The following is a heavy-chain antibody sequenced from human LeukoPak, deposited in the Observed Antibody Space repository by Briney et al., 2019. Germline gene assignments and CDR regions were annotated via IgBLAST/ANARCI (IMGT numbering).Heavy chain of an antibody. Sequence: GGSLRLSCAVSVFTFSSYWMNWVRQPPGKGLDGVANINQDGSEKYYVDSVKGRFTISRDNAKTSLYLQMNSLRAEDTAMYYCARVTGDTSSYRPCNYWGQGTLVTVSS. CDR3: ARVTGDTSSYRPCNY. J-gene: IGHJ4*02. D-gene: IGHD3-22*01. CDR1: VFTFSSYW. CDR2: INQDGSEK. V-gene: IGHV3-7*01.